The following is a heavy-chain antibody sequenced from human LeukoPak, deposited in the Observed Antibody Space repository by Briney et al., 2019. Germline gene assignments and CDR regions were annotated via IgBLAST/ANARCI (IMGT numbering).Heavy chain of an antibody. J-gene: IGHJ4*02. D-gene: IGHD6-19*01. CDR2: ISGSGGST. CDR3: AKRTGYSSGRPPYYFDY. V-gene: IGHV3-23*01. CDR1: GFTFSSYN. Sequence: GGSLRLSCAASGFTFSSYNMNWVRQAPGKGLEWVSAISGSGGSTYYADSVKGRFTISRDNSKNTLYLQMNSLRAEDTAVYYCAKRTGYSSGRPPYYFDYWGQGTLVTVSS.